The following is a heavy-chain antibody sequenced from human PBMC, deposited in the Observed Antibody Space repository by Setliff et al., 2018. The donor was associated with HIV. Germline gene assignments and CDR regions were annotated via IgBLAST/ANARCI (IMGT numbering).Heavy chain of an antibody. CDR2: IKKKGDGGTT. D-gene: IGHD6-6*01. V-gene: IGHV3-15*01. J-gene: IGHJ4*02. CDR3: SINSPLSS. Sequence: GGSLRLSCAASGFTFNNAWMTWVRQAPGKGLEWVGHIKKKGDGGTTEYAAPVKGRFTISRDDSKNMAYLQMNSLKIEDTALYFCSINSPLSSWGQGTLVTVSS. CDR1: GFTFNNAW.